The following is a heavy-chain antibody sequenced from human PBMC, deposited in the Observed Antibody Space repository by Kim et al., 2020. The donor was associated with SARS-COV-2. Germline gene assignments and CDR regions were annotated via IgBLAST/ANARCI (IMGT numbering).Heavy chain of an antibody. CDR3: ARRLSNTSRWGSPYCDL. J-gene: IGHJ6*01. Sequence: SETLSLTCAVYGGSFSGYYWSWIRQPPGKGLEWIGEINHSGRTNYNPSLKSRVTISVDTSKNQFSLKLTSVTAADAALYFCARRLSNTSRWGSPYCDLWG. V-gene: IGHV4-34*01. D-gene: IGHD3-16*01. CDR2: INHSGRT. CDR1: GGSFSGYY.